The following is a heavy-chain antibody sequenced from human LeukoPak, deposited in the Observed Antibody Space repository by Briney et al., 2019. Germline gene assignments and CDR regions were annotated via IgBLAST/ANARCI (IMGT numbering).Heavy chain of an antibody. CDR2: IYHSGST. V-gene: IGHV4-38-2*02. CDR1: GYSISSGYY. Sequence: PSETLSLTCTVSGYSISSGYYWGWIRQPPGKGLEWIGSIYHSGSTYYNPSLKSRVTISVDTSKNQFSLKLSSVTAADTAVYYCARDQSQVRGGYWGQGTLVTVSS. D-gene: IGHD3-16*01. CDR3: ARDQSQVRGGY. J-gene: IGHJ4*02.